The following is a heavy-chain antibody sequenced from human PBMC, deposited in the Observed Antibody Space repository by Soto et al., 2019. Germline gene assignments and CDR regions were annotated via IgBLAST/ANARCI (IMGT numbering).Heavy chain of an antibody. V-gene: IGHV1-2*02. CDR3: ARGPFSYDSSGYYVY. Sequence: QVQLVQSGAEVKKPGASVKISCKTSGYTFTGYYIHWVRQAPGQGLEWMGWINPNSGATLYARKLQGRVIVSRDTSISTAFMELSSLRSDDTAVYYCARGPFSYDSSGYYVYWGQGTLVTASS. D-gene: IGHD3-22*01. J-gene: IGHJ1*01. CDR1: GYTFTGYY. CDR2: INPNSGAT.